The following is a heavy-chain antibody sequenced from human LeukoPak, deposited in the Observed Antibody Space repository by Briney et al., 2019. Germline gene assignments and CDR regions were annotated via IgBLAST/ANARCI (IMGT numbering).Heavy chain of an antibody. CDR2: INPNSGGT. CDR1: GGTFSSYA. Sequence: GASVKVSCKASGGTFSSYAISWVRQAPGQGLEWMGWINPNSGGTNYAQKFQGRVTMTRDTSISTAYMELSRLRSDDTAVYYCARERGIAVAGTHYYYYMDVWGKGTTVTVSS. D-gene: IGHD6-19*01. CDR3: ARERGIAVAGTHYYYYMDV. V-gene: IGHV1-2*02. J-gene: IGHJ6*03.